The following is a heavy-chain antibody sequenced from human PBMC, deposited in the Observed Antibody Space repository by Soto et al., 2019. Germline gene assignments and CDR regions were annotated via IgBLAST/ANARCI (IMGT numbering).Heavy chain of an antibody. D-gene: IGHD5-18*01. V-gene: IGHV4-34*01. CDR2: INHSGST. CDR1: GGSFSGYY. J-gene: IGHJ5*02. Sequence: SETLSLTCAVYGGSFSGYYWSWIRQLPGKGLEWIGEINHSGSTNYNPSLKSRVTISVDTSKNQFSLKLSSVTAADTAVYYCATYSYGNLNWFDPWGQGTLVTVSS. CDR3: ATYSYGNLNWFDP.